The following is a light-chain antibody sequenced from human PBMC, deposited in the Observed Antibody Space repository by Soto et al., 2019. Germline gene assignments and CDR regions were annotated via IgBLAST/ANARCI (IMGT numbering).Light chain of an antibody. J-gene: IGLJ1*01. CDR3: FSFTTDCTHV. V-gene: IGLV2-14*01. CDR1: SSDIGAYNY. Sequence: QSAITLPSSVSGSPGRYITSSCTGSSSDIGAYNYVSWFQQYPGKAPKLIISEVSSRPSGVSNRFSGSKSGTAASLTISGLQTEDEADYFCFSFTTDCTHVFRTGTKVTVL. CDR2: EVS.